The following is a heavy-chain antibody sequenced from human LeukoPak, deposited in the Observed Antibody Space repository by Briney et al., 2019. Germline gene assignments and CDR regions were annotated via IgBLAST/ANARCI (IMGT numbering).Heavy chain of an antibody. CDR2: IYYSGST. CDR1: GGSITSYY. D-gene: IGHD3-9*01. CDR3: ARGYYDILTGCVTLDC. Sequence: ETLSLTCTVSGGSITSYYWSWIRQPPGKGLEWIGYIYYSGSTNYNPSLKSRVTISVDKSKNQFSLKLSSVTAADTAVYYCARGYYDILTGCVTLDCWGQGTLVTVSS. V-gene: IGHV4-59*12. J-gene: IGHJ4*02.